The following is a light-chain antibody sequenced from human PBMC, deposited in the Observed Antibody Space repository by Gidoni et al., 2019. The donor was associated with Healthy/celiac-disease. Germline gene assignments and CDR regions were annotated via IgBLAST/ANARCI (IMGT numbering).Light chain of an antibody. CDR3: QQYNSYSGMYT. CDR1: QSISSW. V-gene: IGKV1-5*03. Sequence: DIQMTQSPSTLSASVGDRVTITCRARQSISSWLAWYQQKPGKAPKLLIYKASSLESGVPSRFSGSGSGTEFTLTISSLQPDDFATYYCQQYNSYSGMYTFXXXTKLEIK. J-gene: IGKJ2*01. CDR2: KAS.